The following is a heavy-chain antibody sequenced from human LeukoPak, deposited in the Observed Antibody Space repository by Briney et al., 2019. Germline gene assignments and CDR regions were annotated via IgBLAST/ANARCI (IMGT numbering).Heavy chain of an antibody. V-gene: IGHV1-3*01. Sequence: ASVKVSCKASGYTFTSYAMHWVRQAPGQRLEWMGWINAGNGNTKYSQKFQGRVTMTTDTSTSTAYVELRSLRSDDTAVYYCARDHDFWSGYYPHDAFDIWGQGTMVTVSS. CDR3: ARDHDFWSGYYPHDAFDI. CDR2: INAGNGNT. CDR1: GYTFTSYA. D-gene: IGHD3-3*01. J-gene: IGHJ3*02.